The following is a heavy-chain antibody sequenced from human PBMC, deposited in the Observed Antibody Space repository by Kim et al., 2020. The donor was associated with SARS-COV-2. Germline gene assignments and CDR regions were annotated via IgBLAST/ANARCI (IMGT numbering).Heavy chain of an antibody. J-gene: IGHJ6*03. CDR3: ARLMGYYMDV. V-gene: IGHV4-39*01. Sequence: SNYTNPSLKRRVSISVDTTKNQFSLKLSSVTAADTAVYYCARLMGYYMDVWGKGTTVTVSS. CDR2: SN. D-gene: IGHD3-10*01.